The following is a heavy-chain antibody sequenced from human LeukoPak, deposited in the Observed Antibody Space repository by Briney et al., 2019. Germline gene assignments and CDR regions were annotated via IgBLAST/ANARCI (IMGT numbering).Heavy chain of an antibody. D-gene: IGHD3-3*01. CDR2: INPKSGGT. CDR1: GYTFTGYY. CDR3: ARRPRITIFGVVMANDAFDI. J-gene: IGHJ3*02. Sequence: ASVKVSCKGFGYTFTGYYMHWVRQAPGQGLEWMGWINPKSGGTVYAQKFQGRVTMTRDTSSSTAYMELSRLRFDDTVVYYCARRPRITIFGVVMANDAFDIWGQGTMVTVSS. V-gene: IGHV1-2*02.